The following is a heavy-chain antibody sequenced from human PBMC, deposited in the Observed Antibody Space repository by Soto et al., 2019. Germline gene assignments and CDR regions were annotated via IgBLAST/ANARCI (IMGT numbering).Heavy chain of an antibody. Sequence: SETLSLTCSVSGGSISGFYWNWIRQPPGKGLEWIGEINHSGSTNYNPSLKSRVTISVDTSKNQFSLKLSSVTAADTAVYYCAREYQLLFLYRWFDPWGQGTLVTVSS. J-gene: IGHJ5*02. CDR2: INHSGST. CDR1: GGSISGFY. CDR3: AREYQLLFLYRWFDP. D-gene: IGHD2-2*01. V-gene: IGHV4-34*01.